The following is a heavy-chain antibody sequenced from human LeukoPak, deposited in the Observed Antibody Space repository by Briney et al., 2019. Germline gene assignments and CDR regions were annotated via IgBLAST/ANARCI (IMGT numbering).Heavy chain of an antibody. Sequence: SETLSLTCAVYGGSFSGYYWSWIRQPPGKGLEWIGEINHSGSTNYNPSLKSRVTISVDTSKNQFSLKLSSVTAADTAVYYCARGGDYDSSGYYLDYWGQGTLVTVSS. CDR3: ARGGDYDSSGYYLDY. V-gene: IGHV4-34*01. CDR1: GGSFSGYY. CDR2: INHSGST. J-gene: IGHJ4*02. D-gene: IGHD3-22*01.